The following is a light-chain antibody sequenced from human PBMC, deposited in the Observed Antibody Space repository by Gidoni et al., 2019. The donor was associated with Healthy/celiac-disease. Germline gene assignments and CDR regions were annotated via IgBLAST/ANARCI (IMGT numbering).Light chain of an antibody. Sequence: EMVLTQSPATLSLSPWESATLSCRASQSVSSYLAWYQQKPGQAPRLLIYDASNRATGIPDFTLTISSLEPEDFAVYYCQQRSNWPPHTFGQGTKLEIK. CDR2: DAS. J-gene: IGKJ2*01. CDR1: QSVSSY. V-gene: IGKV3-11*01. CDR3: QQRSNWPPHT.